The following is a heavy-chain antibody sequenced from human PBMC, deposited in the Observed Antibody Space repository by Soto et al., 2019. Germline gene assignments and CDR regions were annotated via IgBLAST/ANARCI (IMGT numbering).Heavy chain of an antibody. CDR3: ARVRGPSLMTWYFDF. D-gene: IGHD3-16*01. V-gene: IGHV3-48*02. CDR2: ITGSSSTI. Sequence: EVQLVESGGGLVQPGGSLRLSCVTSGFTFIPLSMIWVRQAPGKGLEWISYITGSSSTIYYADSVRGRFTVSRDNAKNSVFLQMNSLRDEDTAVYFCARVRGPSLMTWYFDFWGQGTLVTVSS. J-gene: IGHJ4*02. CDR1: GFTFIPLS.